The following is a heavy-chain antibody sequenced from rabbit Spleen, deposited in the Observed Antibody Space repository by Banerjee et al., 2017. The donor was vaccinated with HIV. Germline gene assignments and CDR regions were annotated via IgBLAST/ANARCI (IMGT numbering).Heavy chain of an antibody. CDR1: GFSFNNRYY. Sequence: QSLEESGGGLVKPGGSLTLTCTASGFSFNNRYYMCWVRQAPGKGLEWIACIDTGSSGFTYFASWAKGRFTISKTSSTTVTLQMTSLTAADTATYFCARDTSSSFSSYGMDLWGPGTLVTVS. V-gene: IGHV1S40*01. D-gene: IGHD1-1*01. J-gene: IGHJ6*01. CDR3: ARDTSSSFSSYGMDL. CDR2: IDTGSSGFT.